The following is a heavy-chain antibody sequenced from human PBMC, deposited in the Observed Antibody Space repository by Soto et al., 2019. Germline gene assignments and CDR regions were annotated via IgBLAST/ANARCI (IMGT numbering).Heavy chain of an antibody. J-gene: IGHJ4*02. D-gene: IGHD5-18*01. V-gene: IGHV3-30*03. CDR1: GFAFSSYG. CDR2: ISYDGSLQ. CDR3: VSDRGYGHASVPYS. Sequence: QAQLVESGGGVVQPGRSLRLSCAASGFAFSSYGMHWVRQAPGTGLEWVAVISYDGSLQHYADSVKGRFTISRDNSKNVVLLQISSMGAGDTAVYYCVSDRGYGHASVPYSWGQGTLVSVSS.